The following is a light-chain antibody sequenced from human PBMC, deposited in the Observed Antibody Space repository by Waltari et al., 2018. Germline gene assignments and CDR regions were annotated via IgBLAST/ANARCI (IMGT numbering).Light chain of an antibody. V-gene: IGKV3-20*01. J-gene: IGKJ1*01. CDR3: QHYVRLPAT. CDR1: QSVSRT. CDR2: GAS. Sequence: EIVLTQSPGTLSLSPGERATLSCRASQSVSRTLAWYQQKPGQAPRLLIYGASTRAPGIPERFSGGGSGTDFSLTINRLEPEDFAVYYCQHYVRLPATFGQGTKVEIK.